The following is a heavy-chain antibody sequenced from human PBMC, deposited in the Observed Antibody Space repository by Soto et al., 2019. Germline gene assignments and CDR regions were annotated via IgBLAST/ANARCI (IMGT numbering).Heavy chain of an antibody. D-gene: IGHD2-15*01. J-gene: IGHJ4*02. Sequence: QVQLQQWGAGLLKPSETLSLTCAVYGGSFSGYYWSWIRQPPGKGLEWIGEMNHSGSTNYNPSLKNRVTISVDTSKNQFSLKLSSVTAADTAVYYCARGKVDYYCSGGSCYSGLFDYWGQGTLVTVSS. V-gene: IGHV4-34*01. CDR2: MNHSGST. CDR3: ARGKVDYYCSGGSCYSGLFDY. CDR1: GGSFSGYY.